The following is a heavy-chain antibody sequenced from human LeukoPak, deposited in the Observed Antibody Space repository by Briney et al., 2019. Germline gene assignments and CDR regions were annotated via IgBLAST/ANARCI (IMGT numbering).Heavy chain of an antibody. V-gene: IGHV3-15*01. J-gene: IGHJ4*02. CDR2: IKSRTDGGTT. CDR3: ATARGDHRFDY. Sequence: GGSLRLSCAASGFTFSNAWMNWVRQAPGKGLEWIGRIKSRTDGGTTDYAAPVKVRFTISRDDSKNTLFLQMKSLKTEDTAVYYCATARGDHRFDYWGQATLVTVSS. CDR1: GFTFSNAW. D-gene: IGHD3-16*01.